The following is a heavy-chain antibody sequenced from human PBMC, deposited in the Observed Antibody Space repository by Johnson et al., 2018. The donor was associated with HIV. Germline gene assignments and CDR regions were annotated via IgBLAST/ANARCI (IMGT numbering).Heavy chain of an antibody. CDR2: ISNSALTL. V-gene: IGHV3-11*04. J-gene: IGHJ3*01. D-gene: IGHD6-13*01. CDR1: GFTFSDYY. CDR3: ARDQRLAAVATDGFDV. Sequence: QMLLVESGGGLVKPGGSLKLSCATSGFTFSDYYMSWIRQAPGKGLEWLSYISNSALTLYYADSVKVRFSISRDNAKNSLYLQMNTLRAEDTAVYYCARDQRLAAVATDGFDVWGQGTMVTVSS.